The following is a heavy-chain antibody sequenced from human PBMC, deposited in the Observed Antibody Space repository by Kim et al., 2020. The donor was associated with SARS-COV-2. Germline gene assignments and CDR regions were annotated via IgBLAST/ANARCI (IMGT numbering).Heavy chain of an antibody. J-gene: IGHJ6*02. CDR2: IYYSGST. CDR3: ARDKIEYDFWSGYYYYYGMDV. D-gene: IGHD3-3*01. Sequence: SETLSLTCTVSGGSISSYYWSWIRQPPGKGLEWIGYIYYSGSTNYNPSLKIRVTISVDTSNNQFSLKLSSVTAADTDVYYCARDKIEYDFWSGYYYYYGMDVWVHGTPVTVSS. V-gene: IGHV4-59*13. CDR1: GGSISSYY.